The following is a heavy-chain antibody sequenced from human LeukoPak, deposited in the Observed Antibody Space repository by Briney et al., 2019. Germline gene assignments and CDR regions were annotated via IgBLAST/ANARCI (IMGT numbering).Heavy chain of an antibody. V-gene: IGHV4-61*02. J-gene: IGHJ4*02. Sequence: NPSVTLSLTCTGSGVSISSGSYYWSWIRQPAGKGLEWIGRIYTSGSTNYNPSLKSRVTISVDTSKNQFSLKLSSVTAADTAVYYCARVLVPRGADYWGQGTLVTVSS. D-gene: IGHD2-2*01. CDR3: ARVLVPRGADY. CDR2: IYTSGST. CDR1: GVSISSGSYY.